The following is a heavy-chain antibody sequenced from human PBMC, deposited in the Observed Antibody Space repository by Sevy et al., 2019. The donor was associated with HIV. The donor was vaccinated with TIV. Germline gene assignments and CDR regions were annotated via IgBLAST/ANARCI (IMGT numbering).Heavy chain of an antibody. J-gene: IGHJ4*02. D-gene: IGHD3-22*01. CDR2: FDPEDGET. V-gene: IGHV1-24*01. Sequence: ASVKVSCKVSGYSLSNLAMHWVRQAPGKGREWMGTFDPEDGETIYAQNFQGRVTLTEDTSTDRAYMELSRLRSEDTAVFYCAVTKDYYENSGNPFDYWGPGTLVTVSS. CDR3: AVTKDYYENSGNPFDY. CDR1: GYSLSNLA.